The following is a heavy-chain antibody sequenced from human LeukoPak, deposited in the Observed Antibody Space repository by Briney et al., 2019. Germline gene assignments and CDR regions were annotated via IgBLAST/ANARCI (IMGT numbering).Heavy chain of an antibody. V-gene: IGHV4-34*01. Sequence: TSETLSLTCAVYGGSFSGYYWSWIRQPPVKGLEWIGEINHSGSTNYNPSLKSRVTISVDTSKNQFSLKLSSVTAADTAVYYCARGDSSSWRTWGQGTLVTVSS. CDR2: INHSGST. CDR3: ARGDSSSWRT. J-gene: IGHJ5*02. CDR1: GGSFSGYY. D-gene: IGHD6-13*01.